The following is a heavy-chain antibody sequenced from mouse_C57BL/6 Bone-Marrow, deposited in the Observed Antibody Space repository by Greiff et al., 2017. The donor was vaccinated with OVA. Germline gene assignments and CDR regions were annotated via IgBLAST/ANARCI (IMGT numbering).Heavy chain of an antibody. Sequence: EVKLQESGGDLVKPGGSLKLSCAASGFTFSSYGMSWVRQTPDKRLEWVATISSGGSYTYYPDSVKGRFTISRDNAKNTLYLQMSSLKSEDTAMYYCAIYYDCNYWGQGTTLTVSS. V-gene: IGHV5-6*01. CDR3: AIYYDCNY. CDR1: GFTFSSYG. CDR2: ISSGGSYT. D-gene: IGHD2-4*01. J-gene: IGHJ2*01.